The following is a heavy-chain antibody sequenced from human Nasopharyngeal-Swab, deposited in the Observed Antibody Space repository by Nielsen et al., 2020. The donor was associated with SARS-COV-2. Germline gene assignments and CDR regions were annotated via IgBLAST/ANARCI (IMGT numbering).Heavy chain of an antibody. CDR2: IYYSGST. D-gene: IGHD6-19*01. J-gene: IGHJ6*03. V-gene: IGHV4-59*01. CDR3: ARVRIGGWGWLGPYYYYYMDV. Sequence: WIRQPPGKGLEWIGYIYYSGSTNYNPSLKSRVTISVDTSKNQFSLKLSSVTAADTAVYYCARVRIGGWGWLGPYYYYYMDVWGKGTTVTVSS.